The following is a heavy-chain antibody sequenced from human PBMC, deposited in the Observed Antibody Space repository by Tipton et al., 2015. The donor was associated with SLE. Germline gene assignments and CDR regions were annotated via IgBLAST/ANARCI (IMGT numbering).Heavy chain of an antibody. Sequence: SLRLSCAASGFTFSDYYMSWLRQAPGKGLEWVAYISSGRTTYTNYADSVKGRFTISRDNAKNSLSLQMDSLGAEDTAVYFCARDENGDYFEFWGQGTLVTVSS. CDR1: GFTFSDYY. CDR3: ARDENGDYFEF. J-gene: IGHJ4*02. D-gene: IGHD3-10*01. V-gene: IGHV3-11*06. CDR2: ISSGRTTYT.